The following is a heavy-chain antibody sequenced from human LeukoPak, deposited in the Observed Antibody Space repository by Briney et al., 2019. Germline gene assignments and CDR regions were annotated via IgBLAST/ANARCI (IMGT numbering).Heavy chain of an antibody. D-gene: IGHD3-22*01. J-gene: IGHJ4*02. CDR3: ARVPDYYDSSGYYQDY. CDR1: GYTFTGYY. Sequence: ASVKVSCKASGYTFTGYYMHWVRQAPGQGLEWMRWINPNSGGTNYAQKFQGRVTMTRDTSISTAYMELSRLRSDDTAVYYCARVPDYYDSSGYYQDYWGQGTLVTVSP. CDR2: INPNSGGT. V-gene: IGHV1-2*02.